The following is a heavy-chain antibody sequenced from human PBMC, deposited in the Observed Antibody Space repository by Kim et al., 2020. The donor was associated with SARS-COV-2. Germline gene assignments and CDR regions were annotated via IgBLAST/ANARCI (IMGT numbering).Heavy chain of an antibody. CDR3: ARDTTSRGVDY. J-gene: IGHJ4*02. Sequence: NYNPSLKSRVTISVDTSKNQFSLKLSSVTAADTAVYYCARDTTSRGVDYWGQGTLVTVSS. V-gene: IGHV4-34*01. D-gene: IGHD1-26*01.